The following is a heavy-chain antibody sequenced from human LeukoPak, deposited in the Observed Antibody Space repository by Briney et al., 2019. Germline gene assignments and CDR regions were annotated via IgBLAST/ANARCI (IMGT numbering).Heavy chain of an antibody. J-gene: IGHJ5*02. Sequence: SETLSLTCAVSGGSISSSNWWSWVRQPPGKGLEWIGEIYHSGSTNYNPSLKSRVTISVDKSKNQFSLKLSSVTAADTAVYYCARGVVVVPAAMVADWFDPWGQGTLVTVSS. CDR3: ARGVVVVPAAMVADWFDP. V-gene: IGHV4-4*02. D-gene: IGHD2-2*01. CDR1: GGSISSSNW. CDR2: IYHSGST.